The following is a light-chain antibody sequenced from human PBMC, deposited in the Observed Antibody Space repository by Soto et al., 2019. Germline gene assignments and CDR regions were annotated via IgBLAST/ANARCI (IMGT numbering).Light chain of an antibody. CDR1: SSDVGGFNY. CDR3: SSYTSSNTLVV. CDR2: DVS. Sequence: QSALTQPASVSGSPGQSITISCTRTSSDVGGFNYVSWYQQHPGKAPKLMISDVSNRPSGVSNRFSGSKSGNTASLTISGLQAEDEADYYCSSYTSSNTLVVFGGGTKVTVL. J-gene: IGLJ2*01. V-gene: IGLV2-14*01.